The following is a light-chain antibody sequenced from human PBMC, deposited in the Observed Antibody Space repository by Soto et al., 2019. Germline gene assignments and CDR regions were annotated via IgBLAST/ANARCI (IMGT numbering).Light chain of an antibody. V-gene: IGLV2-23*01. CDR3: CSYAGSSTSYV. J-gene: IGLJ1*01. Sequence: QSALTQPASVSGSPGQSITISCTGTSSDVGSYNLVSWYRQHPGKAPKLMIYEGSKRRSGVSNRFSGSKSGNTASLTISGLQAEDEADYYCCSYAGSSTSYVFGTGTKVTVL. CDR2: EGS. CDR1: SSDVGSYNL.